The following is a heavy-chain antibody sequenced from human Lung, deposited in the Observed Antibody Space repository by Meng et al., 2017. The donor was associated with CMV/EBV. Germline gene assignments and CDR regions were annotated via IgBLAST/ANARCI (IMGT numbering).Heavy chain of an antibody. V-gene: IGHV3-30-3*01. D-gene: IGHD6-13*01. CDR1: GFTFSLYG. Sequence: SXKISXAASGFTFSLYGMHWVRQAPGKGLEWVALISYDGTNKKYADSVKGRFTISRDNSKKTLYLQMNSLRAEDTAVYYCPRDIEKIAADAFDIWGQGSXVTVSS. J-gene: IGHJ3*02. CDR3: PRDIEKIAADAFDI. CDR2: ISYDGTNK.